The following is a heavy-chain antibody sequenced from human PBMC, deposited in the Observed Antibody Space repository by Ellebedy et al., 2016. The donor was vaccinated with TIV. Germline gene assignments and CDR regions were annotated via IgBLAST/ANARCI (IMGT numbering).Heavy chain of an antibody. CDR1: GFSFSRYG. D-gene: IGHD2-2*01. V-gene: IGHV3-30*03. J-gene: IGHJ6*02. CDR2: ISDGGSNK. CDR3: ARDTCSSSCPGYYYYYGMDV. Sequence: GGSLRLSCAASGFSFSRYGMHWVRQAPGKGLEWVAVISDGGSNKNYADYVKGRFSISRDTSKNMLYLQMNSLRAEDTAVYYCARDTCSSSCPGYYYYYGMDVWGQGTTVTVSS.